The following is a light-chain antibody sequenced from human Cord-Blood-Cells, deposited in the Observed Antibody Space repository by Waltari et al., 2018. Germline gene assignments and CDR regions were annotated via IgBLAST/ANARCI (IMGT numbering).Light chain of an antibody. J-gene: IGLJ3*02. V-gene: IGLV2-11*01. CDR1: SSAVGGFHY. Sequence: QSALPQPRSVGGSPGQSVTISCTGTSSAVGGFHYVSWYQQHPGNAPKLMIYDVSKRPSGVPDRFSGSKSGNTASLTISGLQAEDEADYYCCSYAGSYTWVFGGGTKLTVL. CDR3: CSYAGSYTWV. CDR2: DVS.